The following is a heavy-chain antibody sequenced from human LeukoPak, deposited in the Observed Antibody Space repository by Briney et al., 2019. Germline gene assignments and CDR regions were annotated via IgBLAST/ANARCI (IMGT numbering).Heavy chain of an antibody. CDR1: GFMFGTYG. CDR2: IRYDGNRK. Sequence: GGSLRLSCAGSGFMFGTYGMHWVRQAPGKGLEWVAFIRYDGNRKYYADSGKGRFTISRDNSKNTLYLQMDSLSAEDSALYYCAKGMSAYFSEYFHHWGQGTLVTVSS. J-gene: IGHJ1*01. D-gene: IGHD3-3*01. V-gene: IGHV3-30*02. CDR3: AKGMSAYFSEYFHH.